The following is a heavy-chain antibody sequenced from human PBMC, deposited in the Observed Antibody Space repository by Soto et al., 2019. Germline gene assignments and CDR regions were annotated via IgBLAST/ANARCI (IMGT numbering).Heavy chain of an antibody. CDR1: GFTVSSNY. V-gene: IGHV3-53*01. CDR3: ARVGHDRDSYGLDYFDY. CDR2: IYSGGST. D-gene: IGHD5-18*01. Sequence: EVQLVESGGGLIQPGGSLRLSCAASGFTVSSNYMSWVRQAPGKGLEWVSVIYSGGSTYYADSVKGRFTISRDNSKNTLYLQMNSLRAEDTAVYYCARVGHDRDSYGLDYFDYWGQGTLVTVSS. J-gene: IGHJ4*02.